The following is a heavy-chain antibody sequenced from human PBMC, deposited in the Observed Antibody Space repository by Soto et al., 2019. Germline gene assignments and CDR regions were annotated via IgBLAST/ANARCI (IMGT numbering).Heavy chain of an antibody. Sequence: EVQLVESGGGLVQPGGSLRLSCAASGFTFSSYWMHWVRQAPGKGLVWVSRINEDGSTINYADSVKGRFTISRDNAKKSLYWERNGGRAEERGGYDGAGDGGGRGGYWGQGTLVTVSS. J-gene: IGHJ4*02. D-gene: IGHD3-16*01. CDR2: INEDGSTI. CDR3: AGDGGGRGGY. CDR1: GFTFSSYW. V-gene: IGHV3-74*01.